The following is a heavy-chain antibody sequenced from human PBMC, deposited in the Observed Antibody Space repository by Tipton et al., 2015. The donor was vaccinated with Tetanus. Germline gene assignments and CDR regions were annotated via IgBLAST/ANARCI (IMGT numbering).Heavy chain of an antibody. CDR1: GGSFSGNY. D-gene: IGHD3-22*01. J-gene: IGHJ4*02. CDR3: GRELSSRTVVFINGFDQ. V-gene: IGHV3-11*01. Sequence: LSLTCGVSGGSFSGNYWSWVRQAPGKGLEWVSGISGSGDRIFYADSEKGRFTISRDNAKNTLYLQMNSLRAEDTAVYYCGRELSSRTVVFINGFDQWGQGSLVTVSS. CDR2: ISGSGDRI.